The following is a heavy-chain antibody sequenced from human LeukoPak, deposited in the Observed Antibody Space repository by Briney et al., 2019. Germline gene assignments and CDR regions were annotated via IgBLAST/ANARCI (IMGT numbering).Heavy chain of an antibody. CDR1: GYTFTSYA. V-gene: IGHV7-4-1*02. CDR3: ARDLGSSWFRSGYYYYMDV. D-gene: IGHD6-13*01. J-gene: IGHJ6*03. Sequence: ASVKVSCKASGYTFTSYAMNWVRQAPGQGLEWMGWINTNTGNPTYAQGFTGRFVFSLDTSVSTAYLQISSLKAEDTAVYYCARDLGSSWFRSGYYYYMDVWGKGTTVTVSS. CDR2: INTNTGNP.